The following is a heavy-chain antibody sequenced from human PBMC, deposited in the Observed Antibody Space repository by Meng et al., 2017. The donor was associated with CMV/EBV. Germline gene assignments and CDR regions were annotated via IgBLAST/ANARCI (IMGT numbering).Heavy chain of an antibody. D-gene: IGHD3-10*01. J-gene: IGHJ5*02. V-gene: IGHV3-21*01. CDR3: ARGTYYYGSGSANWFDP. CDR1: GFTFSSYS. Sequence: GESLKISCAASGFTFSSYSMNWVRQAPGKGLEWVSSISSSSSYIYYADSVKGRFTISRDNAKNSLYLQMNSLRAEDTAVYYCARGTYYYGSGSANWFDPWDQGTLVTVSS. CDR2: ISSSSSYI.